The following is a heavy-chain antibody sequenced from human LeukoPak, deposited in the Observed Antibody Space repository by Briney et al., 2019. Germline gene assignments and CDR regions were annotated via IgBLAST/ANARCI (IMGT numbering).Heavy chain of an antibody. Sequence: GGSLRLSCATSGFTFSSYSMNWVRQAPGKGLEWVSSISSSSSYIYYADSVKGRFTISRDNAKNSLYLQMNSLRAEDTAVYYCARLGELELRDYWGQGTLVTVSS. CDR3: ARLGELELRDY. V-gene: IGHV3-21*01. CDR1: GFTFSSYS. D-gene: IGHD1-7*01. CDR2: ISSSSSYI. J-gene: IGHJ4*02.